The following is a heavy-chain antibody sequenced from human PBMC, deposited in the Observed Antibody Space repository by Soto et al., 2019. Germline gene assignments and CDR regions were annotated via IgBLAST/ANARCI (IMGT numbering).Heavy chain of an antibody. V-gene: IGHV3-53*01. CDR1: GFTVSSNY. J-gene: IGHJ6*02. Sequence: EVQLVESGGGMIQPGGSLRLSYVASGFTVSSNYMSWVRQAPGKGLEWVSVIYTGGTTHYADSVKGRFTIARDNSKNTLYLQMNSLRDEDTAVYYCAREVGYYYGLDVWGQGTTVSVAS. CDR3: AREVGYYYGLDV. CDR2: IYTGGTT. D-gene: IGHD1-26*01.